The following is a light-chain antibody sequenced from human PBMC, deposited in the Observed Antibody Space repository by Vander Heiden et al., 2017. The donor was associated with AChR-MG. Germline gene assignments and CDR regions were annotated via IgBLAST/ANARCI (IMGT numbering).Light chain of an antibody. CDR3: CSDAGADFVV. Sequence: QSALTQPAPVSGSPGQSITISCTGPSSDVGTYNLVSWYQQHPGKAPKLIIYEFTKRPSGVADRFSGSKSGNTASLTISELQAEDEADYYCCSDAGADFVVFGGGTNLTVL. J-gene: IGLJ2*01. V-gene: IGLV2-23*02. CDR2: EFT. CDR1: SSDVGTYNL.